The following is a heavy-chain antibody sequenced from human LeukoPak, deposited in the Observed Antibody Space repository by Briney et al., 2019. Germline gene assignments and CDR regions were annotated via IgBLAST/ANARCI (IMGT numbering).Heavy chain of an antibody. CDR3: VKDLNGTWSFDY. J-gene: IGHJ4*02. Sequence: GGSLRLSCAASGFTFSSYSMNWVRQAPGKGLEWVSSISSSSYIYYADSVKGRFTISRDNAKNSLYLQMNSLRAEDTAVYYCVKDLNGTWSFDYWGQGTLVTVSS. CDR2: ISSSSYI. D-gene: IGHD2-8*01. CDR1: GFTFSSYS. V-gene: IGHV3-21*01.